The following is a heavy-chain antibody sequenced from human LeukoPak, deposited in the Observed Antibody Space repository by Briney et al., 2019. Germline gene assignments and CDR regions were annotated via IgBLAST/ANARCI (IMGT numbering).Heavy chain of an antibody. CDR1: GGSISSSSHY. Sequence: SETLSLTCTVSGGSISSSSHYWGWIRQPPGKGLEWIGSIYYSGSTYYNPSLKSRVTISVDTSKNQFSLKLSSVTAADTAVYYCASPNPYIVVVPAAGGPNAFDIWGQGTMVTVSS. D-gene: IGHD2-2*01. CDR2: IYYSGST. J-gene: IGHJ3*02. CDR3: ASPNPYIVVVPAAGGPNAFDI. V-gene: IGHV4-39*01.